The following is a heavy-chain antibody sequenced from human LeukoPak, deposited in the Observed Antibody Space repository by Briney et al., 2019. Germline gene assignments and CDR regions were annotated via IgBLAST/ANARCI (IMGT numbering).Heavy chain of an antibody. Sequence: ASVKVSCKASGYTFTGYYMYWVRQAPGQGLEWVGWISPNSGGANFAQKFQGRVTMTRVTSISTAYLELSRLTSDDTAVYYCARDGDSLMVDFDYWGQGTLVTVSS. D-gene: IGHD2-8*01. CDR1: GYTFTGYY. V-gene: IGHV1-2*02. CDR3: ARDGDSLMVDFDY. J-gene: IGHJ4*02. CDR2: ISPNSGGA.